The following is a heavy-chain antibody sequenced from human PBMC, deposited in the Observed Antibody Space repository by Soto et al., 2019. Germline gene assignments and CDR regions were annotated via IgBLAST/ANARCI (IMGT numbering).Heavy chain of an antibody. CDR1: GGTFSSYA. CDR2: IIPIFGTA. V-gene: IGHV1-69*13. Sequence: ASVKVSCKASGGTFSSYAISWVRQAPGQGLEWMGGIIPIFGTANYAQKFQGRVTITADESTSTAYMELSSLRSEDTAVCYCARGIVVATIRATYRSYYYYGMDVWGQGTTVTVSS. CDR3: ARGIVVATIRATYRSYYYYGMDV. J-gene: IGHJ6*02. D-gene: IGHD5-12*01.